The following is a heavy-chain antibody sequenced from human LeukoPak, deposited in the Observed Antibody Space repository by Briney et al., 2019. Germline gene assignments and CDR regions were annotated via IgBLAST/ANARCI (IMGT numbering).Heavy chain of an antibody. J-gene: IGHJ4*02. V-gene: IGHV4-39*01. CDR2: IYYSGST. D-gene: IGHD1-14*01. Sequence: SETLSLTCTVSGGSISSSSYYWGWIRQPPGKGLEWIGSIYYSGSTYYNPSLESRVTISVDTSKNQFSLKLSSVTAADTAVYYCATPGSGGGYYWGQGTLVTVSS. CDR1: GGSISSSSYY. CDR3: ATPGSGGGYY.